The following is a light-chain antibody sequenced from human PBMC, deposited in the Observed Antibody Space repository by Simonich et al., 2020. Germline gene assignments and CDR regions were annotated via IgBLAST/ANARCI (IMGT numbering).Light chain of an antibody. Sequence: QSALTQPVSVSGSPGQSITISCTGTSSDVGGYNYVSWYQPHPGKAPKLMIYDVSNRPSGVSNRFSGSKSGNTASLTISGLQAEDEADYYCSSYTSSSTVVFGGGTKLTVL. CDR2: DVS. CDR1: SSDVGGYNY. CDR3: SSYTSSSTVV. V-gene: IGLV2-14*03. J-gene: IGLJ2*01.